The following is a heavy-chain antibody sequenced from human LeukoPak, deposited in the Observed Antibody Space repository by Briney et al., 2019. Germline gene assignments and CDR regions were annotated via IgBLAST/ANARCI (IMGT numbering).Heavy chain of an antibody. J-gene: IGHJ5*02. CDR3: AGLIRPGWFDP. CDR1: GESFTTFY. CDR2: INHTGST. Sequence: PSETLSLTCAVYGESFTTFYWGWIRQTPGKGLEWIGEINHTGSTNYNPSLKSRVTISIDTSKNQFSLKLNSVTAADTAVYYCAGLIRPGWFDPWGQGTLVTVSS. V-gene: IGHV4-34*01. D-gene: IGHD1-14*01.